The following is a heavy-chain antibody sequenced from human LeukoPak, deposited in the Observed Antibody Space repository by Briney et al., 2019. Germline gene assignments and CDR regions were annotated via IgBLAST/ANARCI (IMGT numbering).Heavy chain of an antibody. CDR3: AREKEDCSSTSCYGGVHYWYFDL. Sequence: KPGGSLRLSCAASGFTFSDYYMSWIRQAPGKGLEWVSYISSSSSYTNYADSVKGRFTISRDNAKNSLYLQMNSLRAEDTAVYYCAREKEDCSSTSCYGGVHYWYFDLWGRGTLVTVSS. V-gene: IGHV3-11*05. CDR2: ISSSSSYT. D-gene: IGHD2-2*01. J-gene: IGHJ2*01. CDR1: GFTFSDYY.